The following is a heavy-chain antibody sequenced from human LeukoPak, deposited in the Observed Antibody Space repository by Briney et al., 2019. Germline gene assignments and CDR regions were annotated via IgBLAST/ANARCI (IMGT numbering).Heavy chain of an antibody. CDR2: INQAGTEK. CDR1: GFTFGTYW. D-gene: IGHD4-17*01. J-gene: IGHJ4*02. Sequence: GGSLRLSCAASGFTFGTYWMTWVRQAPGKGLEWVANINQAGTEKYFVDSVKGRLTISRDYAKNSLYLQMNSLRAEDTAVYYCARVQNMVTTLDYWGQGTLVTVSS. CDR3: ARVQNMVTTLDY. V-gene: IGHV3-7*01.